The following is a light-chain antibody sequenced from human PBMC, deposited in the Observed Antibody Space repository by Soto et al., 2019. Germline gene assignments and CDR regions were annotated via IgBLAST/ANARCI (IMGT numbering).Light chain of an antibody. V-gene: IGKV3-11*01. CDR3: QQRSHWPQT. CDR1: QSVGTS. Sequence: EIVLTQSPATLSLSPGERATLSCRASQSVGTSLGWYQQKYGQAPRLLVYDASKRATGIPARFSGSGSGTDFTLTISSLEPEDFAVYYCQQRSHWPQTFGQGTKLEIK. CDR2: DAS. J-gene: IGKJ2*01.